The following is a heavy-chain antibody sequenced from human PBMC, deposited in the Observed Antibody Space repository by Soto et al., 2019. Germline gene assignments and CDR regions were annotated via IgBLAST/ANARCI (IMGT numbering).Heavy chain of an antibody. Sequence: SVKVSCKASGGTFSKYAISWVRQAPGQGPEWMGGIIPFVGSATYAQKFQGRVTLTADESTGTAYMEMNSLRSEDTAVYYCARGVVVTDIPYYYFSMDVCGPGTTVTV. CDR2: IIPFVGSA. CDR3: ARGVVVTDIPYYYFSMDV. J-gene: IGHJ6*02. CDR1: GGTFSKYA. V-gene: IGHV1-69*13. D-gene: IGHD2-21*02.